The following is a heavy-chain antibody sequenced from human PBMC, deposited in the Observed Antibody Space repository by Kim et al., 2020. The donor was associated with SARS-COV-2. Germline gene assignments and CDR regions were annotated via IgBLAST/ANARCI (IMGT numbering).Heavy chain of an antibody. J-gene: IGHJ6*03. V-gene: IGHV4-34*01. D-gene: IGHD6-19*01. CDR3: ARGTRQWLSRHYYYYMDV. Sequence: LKSRVTISVDTSKNQFSLKPSSVPAADTAVYYCARGTRQWLSRHYYYYMDVWGKGTTVTVSS.